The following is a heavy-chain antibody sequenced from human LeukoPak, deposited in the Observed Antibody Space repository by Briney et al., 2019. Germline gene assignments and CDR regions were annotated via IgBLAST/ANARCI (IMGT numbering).Heavy chain of an antibody. CDR2: ISAYNGNT. CDR1: GYTFTSYG. J-gene: IGHJ4*02. D-gene: IGHD2-21*02. Sequence: GASVKVSCKASGYTFTSYGISWVRQAPGQGLEWMGWISAYNGNTNYAQKLQGRVTMTTDTSTSTAYMELRSLRSDDTAVYYCARDLPCGGDCYPGDYWGQGTLVSASS. CDR3: ARDLPCGGDCYPGDY. V-gene: IGHV1-18*01.